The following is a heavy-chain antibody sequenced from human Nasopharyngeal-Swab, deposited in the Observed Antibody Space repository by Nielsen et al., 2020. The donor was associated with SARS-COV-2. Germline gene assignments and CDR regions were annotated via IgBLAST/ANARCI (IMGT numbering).Heavy chain of an antibody. D-gene: IGHD4-17*01. V-gene: IGHV3-48*04. CDR1: GFTFSSYS. J-gene: IGHJ5*02. Sequence: GESLKISCAASGFTFSSYSMNWVRQAPGKGLEWVSYISSSSSTIYYADSVKGRFTISRDNAKNSLYLQMNSLRAEDTAVYYCARGGDYGDYWDWFDPWGQGTLVTVSS. CDR3: ARGGDYGDYWDWFDP. CDR2: ISSSSSTI.